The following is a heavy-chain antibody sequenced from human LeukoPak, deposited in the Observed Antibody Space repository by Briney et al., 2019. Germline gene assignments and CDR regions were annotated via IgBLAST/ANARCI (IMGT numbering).Heavy chain of an antibody. J-gene: IGHJ3*02. D-gene: IGHD3-22*01. CDR2: ISGSGGST. CDR1: GFTFSSYA. Sequence: GGSLRLSCAASGFTFSSYAMSWVRQAPGKGLEWVSAISGSGGSTYYADSVKGRFTISRDNSKNTLYLQMNSLRAEDTAVYYCAKEAYPQYYYDGSGYRRPHAFDIWGQGTMVTVSS. CDR3: AKEAYPQYYYDGSGYRRPHAFDI. V-gene: IGHV3-23*01.